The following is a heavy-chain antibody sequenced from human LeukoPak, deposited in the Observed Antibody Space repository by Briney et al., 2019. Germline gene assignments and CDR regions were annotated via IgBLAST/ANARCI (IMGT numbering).Heavy chain of an antibody. Sequence: KPSETLSLTCTVSGGSISSGDCYWSWVRQPPGKGLEWIGYIYYSGNTYYNPSLKSRVIISVDTSKNQFSLNLSSVTAADTAVYYCARVLRTVVTCLDYWGQGTLVTVSS. V-gene: IGHV4-30-4*01. CDR1: GGSISSGDCY. CDR3: ARVLRTVVTCLDY. CDR2: IYYSGNT. D-gene: IGHD4-23*01. J-gene: IGHJ4*02.